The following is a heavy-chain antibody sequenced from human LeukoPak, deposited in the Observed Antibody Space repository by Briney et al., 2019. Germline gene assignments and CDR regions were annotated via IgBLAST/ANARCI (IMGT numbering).Heavy chain of an antibody. Sequence: VGSLRLSCAASGFTFKNYAMYWVRQAPGKGLEWVSAIIESGESTYYTDSVKGRFTISRDNAKNSLYLQMNSLRAEDTAVYYCAELGITMIGGVWGKGTTVTISS. CDR2: IIESGEST. CDR1: GFTFKNYA. CDR3: AELGITMIGGV. J-gene: IGHJ6*04. D-gene: IGHD3-10*02. V-gene: IGHV3-23*01.